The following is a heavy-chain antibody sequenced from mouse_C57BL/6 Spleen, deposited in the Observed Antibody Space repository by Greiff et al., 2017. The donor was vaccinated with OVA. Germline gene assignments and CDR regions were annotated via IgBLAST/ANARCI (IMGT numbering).Heavy chain of an antibody. CDR1: GYAFTNYL. V-gene: IGHV1-54*01. D-gene: IGHD2-5*01. Sequence: VMLVESGAELVRPGTSVKVSCKASGYAFTNYLIEWVKQRPGQGLEWIGVINPGSGGTNYNEKFKGKATLTADKSSSTAYMQLSSLTSEDSAVYFCARDYSHYGAMDYWGQGTSVTVSS. CDR2: INPGSGGT. J-gene: IGHJ4*01. CDR3: ARDYSHYGAMDY.